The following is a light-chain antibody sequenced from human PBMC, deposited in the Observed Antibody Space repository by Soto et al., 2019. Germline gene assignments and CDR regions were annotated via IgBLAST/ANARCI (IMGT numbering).Light chain of an antibody. CDR3: QQSYSRPFT. Sequence: DIQMTQSPSSLSASVGDRVTITCRASQSISTYLNWYQQKAGKAPKVMIHAASSLRGGVPSMFSGSGSGSDFTLTISSLRPADFDTYYCQQSYSRPFTFAPGAKVDS. V-gene: IGKV1-39*01. CDR1: QSISTY. J-gene: IGKJ3*01. CDR2: AAS.